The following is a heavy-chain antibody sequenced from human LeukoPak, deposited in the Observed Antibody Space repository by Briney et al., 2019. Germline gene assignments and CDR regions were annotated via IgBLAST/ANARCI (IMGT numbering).Heavy chain of an antibody. J-gene: IGHJ4*02. CDR1: GGSISSYY. D-gene: IGHD3-10*01. Sequence: SETLSLTCTVSGGSISSYYWSWIRQPPGKGLERIEYIYTSGSTNYNPSLKSRVTISVETSKNQFSLKLSSVTAADTAVYYCARRVAAVGEYYFDFWGQGTLVTVSS. CDR3: ARRVAAVGEYYFDF. CDR2: IYTSGST. V-gene: IGHV4-4*09.